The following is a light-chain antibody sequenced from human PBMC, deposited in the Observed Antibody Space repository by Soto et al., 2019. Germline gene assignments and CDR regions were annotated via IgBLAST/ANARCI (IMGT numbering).Light chain of an antibody. Sequence: DIQMSQAPSSLSASVGDRATITCRASQSISNYLNWYQQKPGKAPKFLIYAASSLQSGVPSRFSGRGSGTDFTLTISSLQPEDFAIYFCQQSYSTPLTFGGGTNVEIK. CDR2: AAS. CDR1: QSISNY. J-gene: IGKJ4*01. CDR3: QQSYSTPLT. V-gene: IGKV1-39*01.